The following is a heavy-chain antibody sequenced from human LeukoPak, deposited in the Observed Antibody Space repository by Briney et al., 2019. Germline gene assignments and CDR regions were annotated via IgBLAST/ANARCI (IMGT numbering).Heavy chain of an antibody. Sequence: PGGSLRLSCAASGFTVSSNYMSWVRQAPGKGLEWVSIIYSGGSTYYADSVKGRFTISRDNAKNSLYLQMNSLRAEDTAVYYCARVRIAARPPVYWGQGTLVTVSS. CDR3: ARVRIAARPPVY. V-gene: IGHV3-53*01. CDR2: IYSGGST. J-gene: IGHJ4*02. D-gene: IGHD6-6*01. CDR1: GFTVSSNY.